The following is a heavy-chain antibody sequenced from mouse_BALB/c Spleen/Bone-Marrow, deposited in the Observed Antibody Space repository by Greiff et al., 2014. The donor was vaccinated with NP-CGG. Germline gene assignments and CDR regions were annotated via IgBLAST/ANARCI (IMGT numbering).Heavy chain of an antibody. CDR2: IWADGST. D-gene: IGHD1-2*01. Sequence: QVQLKESGPGLVAPSQSLSITCTVSGFSLTNYGVHWVRQPPGKGLEWLGVIWADGSTNYNSALMSRLSISKDNSKSQVFFKMTSLQTDDTAMYYCARITPATGARDYWGQGPSVPVSP. CDR1: GFSLTNYG. J-gene: IGHJ4*01. V-gene: IGHV2-9*02. CDR3: ARITPATGARDY.